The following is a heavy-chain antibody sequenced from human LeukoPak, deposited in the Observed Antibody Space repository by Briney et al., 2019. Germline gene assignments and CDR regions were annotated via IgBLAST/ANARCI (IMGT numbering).Heavy chain of an antibody. CDR2: IYYSGST. J-gene: IGHJ6*02. CDR1: GGSISSYY. CDR3: ARGHTNRGMDV. V-gene: IGHV4-59*01. Sequence: SETLSLTCTVSGGSISSYYWSWIRQPPGKGLEWIGYIYYSGSTNYNPSLKSRVTISVDTSKNQFSLKLSSVTAADTAVYYCARGHTNRGMDVWGQGTTVTVS.